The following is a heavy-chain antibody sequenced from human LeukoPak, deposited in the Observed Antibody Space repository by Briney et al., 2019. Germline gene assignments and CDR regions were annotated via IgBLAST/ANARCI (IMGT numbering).Heavy chain of an antibody. D-gene: IGHD3-9*01. CDR1: GGSISSGDYY. CDR3: ARELRYYDWLTKDYYYYGMDV. Sequence: PSQTLSLACTVSGGSISSGDYYWSWIRQPPGKGLEWIGYIYYSGSTNYNPSLKSRVTISVDTSKNQFSLKLSSVTAADTAVYYCARELRYYDWLTKDYYYYGMDVWGQGTTVTVSS. V-gene: IGHV4-61*08. CDR2: IYYSGST. J-gene: IGHJ6*02.